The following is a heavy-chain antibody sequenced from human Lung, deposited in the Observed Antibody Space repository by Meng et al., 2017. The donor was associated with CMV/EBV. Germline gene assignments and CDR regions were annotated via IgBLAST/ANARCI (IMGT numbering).Heavy chain of an antibody. D-gene: IGHD3-22*01. CDR3: AREARGNSGFYYFFDY. CDR1: GYTFTDYY. V-gene: IGHV1-2*02. CDR2: INPNSGVT. Sequence: SXXVSXKAFGYTFTDYYIHWVRQAPGQGLEWMGWINPNSGVTNYAQKFQGRVSMTRDMSISAAYMELSGLRSDDTAAFYCAREARGNSGFYYFFDYWGQGXLVTVSS. J-gene: IGHJ4*02.